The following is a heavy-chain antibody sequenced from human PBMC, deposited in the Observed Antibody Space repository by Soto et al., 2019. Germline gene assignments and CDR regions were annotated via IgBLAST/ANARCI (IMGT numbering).Heavy chain of an antibody. Sequence: QVQLVQSGAEVKKPGASVKVSCKASGYTFTSYGISWVRQTPGQGLEWMGWISAYNGKTNYAPKLQARVTMTTDTTASTAYRELRSLRSDETAVYYCARRTTVETGSYWGQGTLVTVSS. J-gene: IGHJ4*02. D-gene: IGHD4-17*01. CDR3: ARRTTVETGSY. V-gene: IGHV1-18*01. CDR2: ISAYNGKT. CDR1: GYTFTSYG.